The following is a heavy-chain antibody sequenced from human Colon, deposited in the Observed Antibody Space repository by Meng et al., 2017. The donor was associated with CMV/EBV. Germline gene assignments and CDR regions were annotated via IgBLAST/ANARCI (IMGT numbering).Heavy chain of an antibody. CDR2: INTDGSTT. CDR3: ASRDY. CDR1: GFTFSSKW. V-gene: IGHV3-74*01. Sequence: GQVVEAGGGRVQPGGSLRISCAAPGFTFSSKWMHWVRQGPGKGLVWVSRINTDGSTTYYADSVKGRFTISRDNAKNTLYLQMNSLRAEDTAVYYCASRDYWGQGTLVTVSS. J-gene: IGHJ4*02.